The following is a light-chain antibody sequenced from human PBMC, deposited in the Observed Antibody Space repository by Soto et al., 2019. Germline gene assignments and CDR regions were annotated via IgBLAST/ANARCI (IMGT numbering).Light chain of an antibody. Sequence: QSVLTQVASVSVSPGQWITISCSGTSSDVGSYNLVSWYQQHPGKAPKLMISEVSKRPSGVSNRFSGSKSGNTASLTISGLQAEDEADYYCCSYAGSSTVFGTGTKVTVL. CDR1: SSDVGSYNL. CDR3: CSYAGSSTV. V-gene: IGLV2-23*02. CDR2: EVS. J-gene: IGLJ1*01.